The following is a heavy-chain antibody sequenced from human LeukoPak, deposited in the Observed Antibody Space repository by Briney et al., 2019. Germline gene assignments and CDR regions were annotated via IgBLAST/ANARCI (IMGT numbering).Heavy chain of an antibody. CDR1: GFTFTSYE. V-gene: IGHV3-48*03. Sequence: GGSLRLSCAASGFTFTSYEMNWVRQAPGKGLECVSYISGSGTTIFYADSVKDRFTISRDNAKNSLYLQMNSLRAEDTAVYYCARGHGRFDSWGQGTLVTVSS. CDR3: ARGHGRFDS. J-gene: IGHJ4*02. CDR2: ISGSGTTI.